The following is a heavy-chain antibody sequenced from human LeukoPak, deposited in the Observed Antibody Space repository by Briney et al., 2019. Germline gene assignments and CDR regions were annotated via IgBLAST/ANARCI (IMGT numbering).Heavy chain of an antibody. J-gene: IGHJ4*02. CDR3: ARDQAVAGTFDY. V-gene: IGHV1-69*01. CDR1: GGTFSSYA. D-gene: IGHD6-19*01. Sequence: SVRVSCKASGGTFSSYAISWVRQAPGQGLEWMGGIIPIFGTANYAQKFQGRVTITADESTSTAYMELSSLRSEDTAVYYCARDQAVAGTFDYWGQGTLVTVSS. CDR2: IIPIFGTA.